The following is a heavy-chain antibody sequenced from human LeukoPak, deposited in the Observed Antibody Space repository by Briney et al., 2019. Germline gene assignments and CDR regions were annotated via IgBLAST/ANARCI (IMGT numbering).Heavy chain of an antibody. J-gene: IGHJ4*02. V-gene: IGHV1-8*01. CDR2: MNPNSGNT. CDR3: ARHYYYDSSGYYDY. D-gene: IGHD3-22*01. Sequence: ASVKVSCKASGYTFTSYDINWVRQATGQGLEWMGWMNPNSGNTGYAQKFQGRVTITTDESTSTAYMELSSLRSEDTAVYYCARHYYYDSSGYYDYWGQGTLVTVSS. CDR1: GYTFTSYD.